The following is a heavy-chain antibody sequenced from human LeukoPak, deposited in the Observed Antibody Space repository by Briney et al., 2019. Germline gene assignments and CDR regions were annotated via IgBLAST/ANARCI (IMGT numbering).Heavy chain of an antibody. Sequence: GGSLRLSCAASGFTFSNYAMSWVRQAPGKGLEWVSLISSDGSTTNYADSVKGRFTISRDNAKNTLYLQMNSLRAEDTTVYYCARALIGTTSLGLDLWGRGTLVTVSS. CDR1: GFTFSNYA. J-gene: IGHJ2*01. V-gene: IGHV3-74*01. CDR3: ARALIGTTSLGLDL. CDR2: ISSDGSTT. D-gene: IGHD1-14*01.